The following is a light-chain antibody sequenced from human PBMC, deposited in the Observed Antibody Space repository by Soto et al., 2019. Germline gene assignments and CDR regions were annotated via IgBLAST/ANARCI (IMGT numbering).Light chain of an antibody. Sequence: EIVLTQSPGTLSLSPGERATLSCRASQSVTSSYLAWYQQKPGQAPRLLIYGASSRATGIPHRFSGSGSGTDFTLIISRLEPEDFAVYYCQQFGTSHTFGGGTKVEIK. CDR3: QQFGTSHT. CDR1: QSVTSSY. CDR2: GAS. V-gene: IGKV3-20*01. J-gene: IGKJ4*01.